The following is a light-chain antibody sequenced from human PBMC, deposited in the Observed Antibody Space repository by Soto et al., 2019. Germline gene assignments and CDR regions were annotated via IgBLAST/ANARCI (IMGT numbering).Light chain of an antibody. J-gene: IGKJ2*01. V-gene: IGKV1-39*01. CDR1: QSISSY. CDR3: QQTYGLPYT. Sequence: DIQMTQSPSSLSASVGDRVRITCRASQSISSYLNWYLHKPGKAPELLIYATSTLQSGVPSRFSGSGSGTDFTLTITSLQPEDFATYYCQQTYGLPYTFGQGTNLEIK. CDR2: ATS.